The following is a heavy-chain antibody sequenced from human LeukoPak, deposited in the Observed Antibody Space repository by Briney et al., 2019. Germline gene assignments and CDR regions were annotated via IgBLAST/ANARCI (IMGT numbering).Heavy chain of an antibody. V-gene: IGHV3-30*02. Sequence: GGSLRLSCAASGFTFSIYAMNWVRQAPGKGLEWVAFIRDDGSNKYYADSVKGRFTIYRDNSKNTLYVQMNSLRAEDTAVYYCARGKWEPLDYWGQGTLVTVSS. CDR1: GFTFSIYA. CDR3: ARGKWEPLDY. J-gene: IGHJ4*02. D-gene: IGHD1-26*01. CDR2: IRDDGSNK.